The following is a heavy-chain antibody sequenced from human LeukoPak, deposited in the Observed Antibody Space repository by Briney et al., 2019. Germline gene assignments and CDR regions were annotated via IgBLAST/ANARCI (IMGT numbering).Heavy chain of an antibody. Sequence: GGSLRLSCAASGFTFSSYSMSWVRQAPGKGLEWVSAISGSGGSTYYADSVKGRFTSSRDNSKNTLYLQMNSLRAEDTAVYYCAKVKADGEWELVGYFDYWGQGTLVTVSS. D-gene: IGHD1-26*01. CDR2: ISGSGGST. V-gene: IGHV3-23*01. CDR3: AKVKADGEWELVGYFDY. J-gene: IGHJ4*02. CDR1: GFTFSSYS.